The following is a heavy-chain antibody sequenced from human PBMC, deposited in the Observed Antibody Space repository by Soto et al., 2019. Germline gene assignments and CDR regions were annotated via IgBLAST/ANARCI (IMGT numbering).Heavy chain of an antibody. V-gene: IGHV3-30*04. CDR3: ARAKLRITIFGVVIDF. Sequence: LRLSCAASGFTFSSYPMHWVRQTPGKGLEWVALISSDGRNKSYADSVKGRFIISRDNLRNTLFLLMNSLRPEDTALYYCARAKLRITIFGVVIDFWGQGTVVTVSS. D-gene: IGHD3-3*01. CDR2: ISSDGRNK. CDR1: GFTFSSYP. J-gene: IGHJ4*02.